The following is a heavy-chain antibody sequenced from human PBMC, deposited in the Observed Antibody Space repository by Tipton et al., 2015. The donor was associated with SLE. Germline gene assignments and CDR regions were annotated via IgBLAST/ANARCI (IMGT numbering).Heavy chain of an antibody. J-gene: IGHJ3*02. CDR1: GFTFDDYA. D-gene: IGHD3-16*01. CDR2: ISWNSGSI. V-gene: IGHV3-9*03. CDR3: AKGISIWGIDDAFDT. Sequence: RSLRLSCAASGFTFDDYAMHWVRQAPGKGLEWVSGISWNSGSIGYADSVKGRFTISRDNAKNSLYLQMNSLRAEDMALYYCAKGISIWGIDDAFDTWGQGTMVTVSS.